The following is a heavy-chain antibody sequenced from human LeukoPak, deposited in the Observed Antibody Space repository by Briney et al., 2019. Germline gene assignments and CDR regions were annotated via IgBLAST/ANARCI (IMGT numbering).Heavy chain of an antibody. CDR3: AKGGATVIDY. CDR1: GFTFGSYW. V-gene: IGHV3-74*01. D-gene: IGHD4-17*01. J-gene: IGHJ4*02. CDR2: INSDGIST. Sequence: GGSLRLSCAASGFTFGSYWMHWVRQAPGKGLVWVSRINSDGISTSYADSVKGRFTISRDNAKNTLYLQMNSLRADDTAVYYCAKGGATVIDYWGQGTLVTVSS.